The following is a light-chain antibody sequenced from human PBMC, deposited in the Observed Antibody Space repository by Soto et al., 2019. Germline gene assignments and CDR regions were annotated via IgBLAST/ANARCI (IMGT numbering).Light chain of an antibody. V-gene: IGLV2-14*01. CDR2: EVN. CDR3: SAYTTTSTLI. J-gene: IGLJ1*01. CDR1: SSDVGGYDY. Sequence: QSVLTQPASVSGSPGQSVTISCTGTSSDVGGYDYVSWYQQHPGTAPKLMLYEVNNRPSGVSNRFSGSKSGNTASLNISGLQTEDEADYYCSAYTTTSTLIFGTGTKVTVL.